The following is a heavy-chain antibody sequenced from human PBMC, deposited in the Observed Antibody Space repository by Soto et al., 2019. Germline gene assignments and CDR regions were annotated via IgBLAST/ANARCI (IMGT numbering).Heavy chain of an antibody. V-gene: IGHV3-7*01. D-gene: IGHD4-17*01. CDR1: GFTFSSYW. Sequence: EVQLVESGGGLVQPGGSLRLSCAASGFTFSSYWMSWVRQAPGTGLEWVANIKQDGSEKYYVDSVKGRFTISRDNAKNSLYLQMNSLRAEDTAVYYCARDLATVTTWSYFDYWGQGTLVTVSS. CDR2: IKQDGSEK. CDR3: ARDLATVTTWSYFDY. J-gene: IGHJ4*02.